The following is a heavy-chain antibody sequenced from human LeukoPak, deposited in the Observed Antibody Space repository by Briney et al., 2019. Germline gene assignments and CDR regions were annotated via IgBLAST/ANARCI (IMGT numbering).Heavy chain of an antibody. J-gene: IGHJ4*02. CDR1: GFTFSNAW. Sequence: GGSLRLSCAASGFTFSNAWMSWVRQAPGKGLQWVSTITASGTDTFYADSVKGRFTISRDNSKNTLSLQMNSLRAEDTALYYCAKYSSGWVNDYWGQGTLVTVSS. CDR2: ITASGTDT. CDR3: AKYSSGWVNDY. D-gene: IGHD6-19*01. V-gene: IGHV3-23*01.